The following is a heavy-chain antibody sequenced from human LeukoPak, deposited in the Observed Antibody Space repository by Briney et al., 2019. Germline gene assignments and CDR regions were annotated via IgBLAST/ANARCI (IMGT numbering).Heavy chain of an antibody. Sequence: GGSLRLSCAASGFTFSSYGMHWVRQAPGRGLEWGAAISYDGSNKYYADSVKGRFTISRDNSKNTLYRQMNSLRAEDTAVYYCAKDRTHITMVRGVMGYYGMDVWGKGTTVTVSS. CDR2: ISYDGSNK. CDR1: GFTFSSYG. V-gene: IGHV3-30*18. J-gene: IGHJ6*04. D-gene: IGHD3-10*01. CDR3: AKDRTHITMVRGVMGYYGMDV.